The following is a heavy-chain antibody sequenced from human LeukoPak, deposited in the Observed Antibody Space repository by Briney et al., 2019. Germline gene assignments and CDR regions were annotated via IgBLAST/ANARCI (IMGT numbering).Heavy chain of an antibody. CDR1: GFTFSDYY. CDR3: AVGSTSCYSCYDY. J-gene: IGHJ4*02. CDR2: ISSSGSTI. D-gene: IGHD2-2*01. Sequence: GGSLRLSCAASGFTFSDYYMSWIRQAPGKGLEWVSYISSSGSTIYYADSVKGRFTISRDNAKNSLYLQMNSLRAEDTAVYYCAVGSTSCYSCYDYWGQGTLVTVSS. V-gene: IGHV3-11*04.